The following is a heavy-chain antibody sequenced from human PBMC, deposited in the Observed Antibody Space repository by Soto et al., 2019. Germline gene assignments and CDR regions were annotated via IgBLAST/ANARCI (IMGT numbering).Heavy chain of an antibody. J-gene: IGHJ3*02. D-gene: IGHD6-13*01. Sequence: GGSPRLSCAASGFTFSDYYMSWIRQAPGKGLEWVSYISSSSSYTNYADSVKGRFTISRDNAKNSLYLQMNSLRAEDTAVYYCARARDSSSWYVGHPEGAFDIWGQGTMVTVSS. V-gene: IGHV3-11*06. CDR3: ARARDSSSWYVGHPEGAFDI. CDR1: GFTFSDYY. CDR2: ISSSSSYT.